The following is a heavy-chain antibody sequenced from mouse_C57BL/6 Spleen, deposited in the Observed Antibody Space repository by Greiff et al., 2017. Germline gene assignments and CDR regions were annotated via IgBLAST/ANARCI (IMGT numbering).Heavy chain of an antibody. CDR1: GFTFSSYG. V-gene: IGHV5-6*01. D-gene: IGHD1-1*01. CDR2: ISSGGSYT. Sequence: VQLKESGGDLVKPGGSLKLSCAASGFTFSSYGMSWVRQTPDKRLEWVATISSGGSYTYYPDSVKGRFTISRDNAKNPLYLQMSSLKSEDTAMYYCARQGTTVVTPFAYWGQGTLVTVSA. J-gene: IGHJ3*01. CDR3: ARQGTTVVTPFAY.